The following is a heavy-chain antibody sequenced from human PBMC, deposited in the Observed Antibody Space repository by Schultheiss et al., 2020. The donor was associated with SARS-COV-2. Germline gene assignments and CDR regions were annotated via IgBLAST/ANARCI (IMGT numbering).Heavy chain of an antibody. CDR2: ISYDGSNK. J-gene: IGHJ6*02. Sequence: GGSLRLSCAASGFPFSSFALHWVRQAPGKGLEWVAVISYDGSNKYYADSVKGRFTISRDNSKNTLYLQMNSLRAEDTAVYYCARSNEMDVWGQGTTVTVSS. CDR1: GFPFSSFA. V-gene: IGHV3-30-3*01. CDR3: ARSNEMDV. D-gene: IGHD4-11*01.